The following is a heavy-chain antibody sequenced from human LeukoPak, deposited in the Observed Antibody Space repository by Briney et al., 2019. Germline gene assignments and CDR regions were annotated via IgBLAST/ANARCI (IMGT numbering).Heavy chain of an antibody. CDR1: GGSISSGGYS. J-gene: IGHJ6*04. V-gene: IGHV4-30-4*07. CDR2: SYYSGIP. CDR3: VRAFYSRVDV. Sequence: SETLSLTCAVSGGSISSGGYSWSWIRQPPGKGVEWFGDSYYSGIPYYNPSLKSRLTISVDTSKNQFSLKLSSVTAADTAVYYCVRAFYSRVDVWGKGTTVTVSS. D-gene: IGHD3-22*01.